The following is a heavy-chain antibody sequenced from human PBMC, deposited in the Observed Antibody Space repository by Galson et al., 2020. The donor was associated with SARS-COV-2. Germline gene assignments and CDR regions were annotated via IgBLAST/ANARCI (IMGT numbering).Heavy chain of an antibody. D-gene: IGHD2-15*01. CDR1: GYTFTGYY. Sequence: ASVKVSCKASGYTFTGYYMHWVRQAPGQGLEWMGWINPNSGGTHYAQKFQGRVTMTRDTSISTAYMELSRLRSDDTAVYYCARETYCSGGSCYFYYYYYGMDVWGQGTTVTVSS. CDR2: INPNSGGT. CDR3: ARETYCSGGSCYFYYYYYGMDV. V-gene: IGHV1-2*02. J-gene: IGHJ6*02.